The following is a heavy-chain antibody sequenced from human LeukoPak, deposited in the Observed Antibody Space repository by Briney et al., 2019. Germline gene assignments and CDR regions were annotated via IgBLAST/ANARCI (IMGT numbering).Heavy chain of an antibody. Sequence: ASVKVSCKASGYTFTGYYMHWVRQATGQGLEWMGWMNPDSGNTGYAQKFQGRVTMTRNTSINAAYMELNSLGFEDTAVYYCARGKARITLIQAIDYWGQGTLVTVSS. J-gene: IGHJ4*02. CDR2: MNPDSGNT. V-gene: IGHV1-8*02. CDR1: GYTFTGYY. CDR3: ARGKARITLIQAIDY. D-gene: IGHD3-22*01.